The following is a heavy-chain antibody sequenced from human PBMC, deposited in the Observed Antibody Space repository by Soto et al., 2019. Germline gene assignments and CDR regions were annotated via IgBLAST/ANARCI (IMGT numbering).Heavy chain of an antibody. V-gene: IGHV4-39*01. D-gene: IGHD4-4*01. CDR1: GGSISSSSYY. CDR3: WRNRNHGKDAFDI. Sequence: SETLSLTCTVSGGSISSSSYYWGWIRQPPGKGLEWIGSIYYSGSTYYNPSLKSRVTISVDTSKNQFSLKLSSVTAEDTAVYYCWRNRNHGKDAFDIWGQGQMVTVS. J-gene: IGHJ3*02. CDR2: IYYSGST.